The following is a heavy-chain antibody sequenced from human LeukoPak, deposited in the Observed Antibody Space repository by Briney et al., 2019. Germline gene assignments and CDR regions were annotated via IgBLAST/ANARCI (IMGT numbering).Heavy chain of an antibody. CDR3: ARAVRQYGSGNHYFDY. D-gene: IGHD3-10*01. CDR2: IYTGGNT. J-gene: IGHJ4*02. Sequence: SQTLSLTCTVSGDSISSGSDYWSWIRQPAGKGLEWIGRIYTGGNTNYNPSLKSRVIISVDPSKNQFSLNLSSVTAADTAVYFCARAVRQYGSGNHYFDYWGQGILVTVSS. CDR1: GDSISSGSDY. V-gene: IGHV4-61*02.